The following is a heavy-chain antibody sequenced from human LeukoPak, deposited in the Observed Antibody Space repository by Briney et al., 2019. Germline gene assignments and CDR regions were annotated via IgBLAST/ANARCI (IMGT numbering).Heavy chain of an antibody. V-gene: IGHV3-7*03. CDR3: ARSSYSSPSSV. CDR2: INSDGSEG. J-gene: IGHJ3*01. Sequence: GGSLRLSCAVSGLTFSGFWMSWSRQAPGKGLEWVASINSDGSEGYYADVVKGRFTISRDNAKNSLYLQINSLRAEDTAVYYCARSSYSSPSSVWGQGTMVTVSS. CDR1: GLTFSGFW. D-gene: IGHD6-6*01.